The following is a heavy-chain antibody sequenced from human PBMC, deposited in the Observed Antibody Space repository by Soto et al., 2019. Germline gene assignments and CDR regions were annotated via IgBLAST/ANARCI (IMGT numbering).Heavy chain of an antibody. V-gene: IGHV4-39*01. J-gene: IGHJ4*02. CDR3: ARGRGYYDFWSGYPSSGAIDY. Sequence: PSETLSLTCTVSGDSISSSNYYWGWIRQPPGKGLEWIGSIYYSGSTYYNPSLKSRVTISVDTSKNQFSLKLSSVTAADTAVYYCARGRGYYDFWSGYPSSGAIDYWGQGTLVTVSS. D-gene: IGHD3-3*01. CDR2: IYYSGST. CDR1: GDSISSSNYY.